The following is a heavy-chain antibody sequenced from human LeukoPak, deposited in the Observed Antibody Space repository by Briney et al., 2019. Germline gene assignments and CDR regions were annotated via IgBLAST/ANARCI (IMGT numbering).Heavy chain of an antibody. V-gene: IGHV4-59*11. CDR1: GGSITSHY. Sequence: PSETLSLTCTVSGGSITSHYWSWIRQPQGKGLEWIAYLLDSVITKDNPSLQSRLTLSADTSKNQFSLRLSSVTAADTAVYYCATIKRGSIYGYFDFWGQGIKVTVSS. CDR3: ATIKRGSIYGYFDF. CDR2: LLDSVIT. J-gene: IGHJ4*02. D-gene: IGHD5-18*01.